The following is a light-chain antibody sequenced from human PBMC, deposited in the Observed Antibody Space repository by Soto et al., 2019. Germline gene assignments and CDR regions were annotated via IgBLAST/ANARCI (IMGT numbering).Light chain of an antibody. V-gene: IGLV2-18*02. J-gene: IGLJ2*01. CDR3: SSYTSTGTVV. CDR1: SSDVGSYNR. CDR2: EVS. Sequence: QSALTQPPSVSGSPGQSVTISCTGTSSDVGSYNRVSWYQQPPGTAPKLMIYEVSNRPSGVPDRFSGSKSGNTASLTISGLQAEDEADYYCSSYTSTGTVVFGGGTKVTVL.